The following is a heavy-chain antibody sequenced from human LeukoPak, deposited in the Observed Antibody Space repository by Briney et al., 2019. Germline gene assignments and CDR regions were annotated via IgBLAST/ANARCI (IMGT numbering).Heavy chain of an antibody. CDR1: GGSFSSSSYY. CDR3: AKSGGYGLIDY. V-gene: IGHV4-39*01. D-gene: IGHD1-26*01. Sequence: SETLSLTCAVYGGSFSSSSYYWGWIRQPPGKGLEWIGSIYYSGSTYYNPSLQSRVTISIETSKNQISLRLNSVTAADTAMYYCAKSGGYGLIDYWGQGTLVTVSS. J-gene: IGHJ4*02. CDR2: IYYSGST.